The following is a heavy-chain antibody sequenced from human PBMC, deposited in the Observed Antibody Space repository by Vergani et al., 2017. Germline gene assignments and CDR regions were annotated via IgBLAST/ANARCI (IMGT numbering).Heavy chain of an antibody. J-gene: IGHJ4*02. D-gene: IGHD6-25*01. Sequence: QVQLVQSGAEVKKPGASVKVSCKASGYTFTDYFMHWVRQAPGQGLEWMGWINPNSGGTNYAQKFQGRVTMTRDTSIRTAYMELSNLRSDDTAVYYCARVGTGSNRDYFDYWGQGTLVTVSS. CDR2: INPNSGGT. V-gene: IGHV1-2*02. CDR1: GYTFTDYF. CDR3: ARVGTGSNRDYFDY.